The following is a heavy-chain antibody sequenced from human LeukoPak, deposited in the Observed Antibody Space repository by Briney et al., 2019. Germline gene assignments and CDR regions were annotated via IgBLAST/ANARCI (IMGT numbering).Heavy chain of an antibody. V-gene: IGHV4-31*03. Sequence: PSETLSLTCTVSGGSISSGGYYWSWIRQHPGKGLEWIGYIYYSGSTYYNPSLKSRVTISVDTSKNQFSLKLSSVTAADTAVYYCARDNRWNYYYYGMDVWGQGTTVTVSS. CDR2: IYYSGST. J-gene: IGHJ6*02. CDR1: GGSISSGGYY. CDR3: ARDNRWNYYYYGMDV. D-gene: IGHD1-14*01.